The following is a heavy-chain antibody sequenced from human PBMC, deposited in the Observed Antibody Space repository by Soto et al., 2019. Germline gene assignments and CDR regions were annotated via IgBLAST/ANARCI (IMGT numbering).Heavy chain of an antibody. CDR3: ARGPDNYFDY. J-gene: IGHJ4*02. V-gene: IGHV3-30-3*01. Sequence: GGSLRLSCAASGFTFSSYAMNWVRQAPGKGLEWVAVISYDGSNKYYADYVKGRFTISRDNSKNTLYLQMNSLRAEDTAVYYCARGPDNYFDYWGQGTLVTVSS. CDR1: GFTFSSYA. D-gene: IGHD3-22*01. CDR2: ISYDGSNK.